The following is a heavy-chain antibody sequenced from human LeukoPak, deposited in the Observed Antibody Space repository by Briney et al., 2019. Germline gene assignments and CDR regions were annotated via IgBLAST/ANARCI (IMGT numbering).Heavy chain of an antibody. J-gene: IGHJ4*02. V-gene: IGHV1-69*13. CDR1: GYTFTSYG. Sequence: ASVKVSCKASGYTFTSYGISWVRQAPGQGLEWMGGIIPIFGTANYAQKFQGRVTITADESTSTAYMELSSLRSEDTAVYYCAREADCGGDCYSDWGQGTLVTVSS. CDR2: IIPIFGTA. D-gene: IGHD2-21*02. CDR3: AREADCGGDCYSD.